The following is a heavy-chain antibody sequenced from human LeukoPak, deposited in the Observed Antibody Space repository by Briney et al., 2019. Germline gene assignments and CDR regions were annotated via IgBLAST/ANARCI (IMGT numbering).Heavy chain of an antibody. V-gene: IGHV3-74*01. CDR1: GFTFISYW. Sequence: GGSPRLPCAASGFTFISYWMRWVRQAPGKGLVWVSRVDTDGTSTNCADSVKGRFTISRDNAKNTLYLQMNSLRAEDTGVYYCARGRQLWSAAYYFDYWGQGALVTVSS. CDR3: ARGRQLWSAAYYFDY. J-gene: IGHJ4*02. D-gene: IGHD5-18*01. CDR2: VDTDGTST.